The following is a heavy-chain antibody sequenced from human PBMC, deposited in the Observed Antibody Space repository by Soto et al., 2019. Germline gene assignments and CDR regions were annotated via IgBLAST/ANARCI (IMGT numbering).Heavy chain of an antibody. Sequence: AASVKVSCKASGYTFTGYYMHWVRQAPGQGLEWMGWINPNSGGTNYAQKFQGWVTMTRDTSISTAYMELSRLRSDDTAVYYCARQDTSYDFWSGYTSRVFDYWTQGTPDTVSS. D-gene: IGHD3-3*01. CDR3: ARQDTSYDFWSGYTSRVFDY. J-gene: IGHJ4*02. CDR1: GYTFTGYY. CDR2: INPNSGGT. V-gene: IGHV1-2*04.